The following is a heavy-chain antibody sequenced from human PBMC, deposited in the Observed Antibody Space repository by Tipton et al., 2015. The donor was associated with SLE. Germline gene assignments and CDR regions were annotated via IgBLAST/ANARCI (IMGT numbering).Heavy chain of an antibody. D-gene: IGHD6-6*01. J-gene: IGHJ4*02. CDR2: ISSSSSTI. V-gene: IGHV3-48*01. CDR1: GFTFSSYC. Sequence: SLRLSCAASGFTFSSYCMNWVRQAPGKGLEWVSYISSSSSTIYYADSVKGRFTISRDNAKNSLYLQMNSLRAEDTAVYYCARDERSPASSSSGLDYWGQGTLVTVSS. CDR3: ARDERSPASSSSGLDY.